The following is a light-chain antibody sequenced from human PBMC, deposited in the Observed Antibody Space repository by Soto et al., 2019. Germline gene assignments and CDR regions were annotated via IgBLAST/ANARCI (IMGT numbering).Light chain of an antibody. CDR3: MQALQTPPST. V-gene: IGKV2-28*01. CDR1: QSLLHSNGYNY. CDR2: LGS. Sequence: DIVMTQTPLSLPVTPGEAASISCRSSQSLLHSNGYNYLDWYLQKPGQSPQLLIYLGSNRASGVPDRFSGSGSGTDFTLKISRVEAEDVGVYYCMQALQTPPSTFGPGTKVDIK. J-gene: IGKJ3*01.